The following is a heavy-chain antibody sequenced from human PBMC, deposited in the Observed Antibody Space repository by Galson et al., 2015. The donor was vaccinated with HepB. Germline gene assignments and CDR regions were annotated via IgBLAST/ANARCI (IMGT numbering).Heavy chain of an antibody. J-gene: IGHJ4*02. CDR2: ISSGGST. V-gene: IGHV3-23*01. CDR3: TKEPSGSGTYHSEY. CDR1: GFTFNTYT. Sequence: SLRLSCAASGFTFNTYTMTWVRQAPGKGLEWVSTISSGGSTKYADSVKGRFTVSRDNFKNTVFLQMNSLRAEDTAVYYCTKEPSGSGTYHSEYWGQGTLVTVPS. D-gene: IGHD3-10*01.